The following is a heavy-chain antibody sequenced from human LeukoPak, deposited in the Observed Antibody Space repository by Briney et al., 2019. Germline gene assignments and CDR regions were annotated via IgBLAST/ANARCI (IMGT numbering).Heavy chain of an antibody. V-gene: IGHV3-48*04. CDR3: AKWVGTLGSLNY. CDR2: ISSVSNAI. Sequence: PGGPLRLSCAASGFTFGSYSMNWVRRAPGKGLEGLAYISSVSNAIYYADSVRGRFTISRDNAKNSLYLQMNSLRAEDTAVYYCAKWVGTLGSLNYWGQGTLVTVSS. D-gene: IGHD4-23*01. J-gene: IGHJ4*02. CDR1: GFTFGSYS.